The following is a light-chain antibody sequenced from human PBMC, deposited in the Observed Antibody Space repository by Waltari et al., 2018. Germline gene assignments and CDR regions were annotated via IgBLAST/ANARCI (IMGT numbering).Light chain of an antibody. CDR1: QDIRNF. CDR3: QQHGNYPVT. CDR2: FAS. Sequence: DIQMTQSPSSLSASAGDTVTITCRASQDIRNFVAWHQQKPGKAPRPLIFFASNLASGVPSSFSGSGSGTDFTLTISVLQPEDFATYYCQQHGNYPVTFGQVTTVEIK. V-gene: IGKV1-17*01. J-gene: IGKJ2*01.